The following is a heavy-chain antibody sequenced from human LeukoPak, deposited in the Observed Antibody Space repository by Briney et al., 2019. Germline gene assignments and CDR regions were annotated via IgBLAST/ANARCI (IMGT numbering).Heavy chain of an antibody. D-gene: IGHD6-6*01. CDR2: IYTSGST. CDR3: ARSGYSSSRGWFDP. V-gene: IGHV4-61*02. CDR1: GGSISSGSYY. Sequence: SETLSLTCTVSGGSISSGSYYWSWIRQPAGKGLEWIGRIYTSGSTNYNPSLKSRVTISVDTSKNQFSLKLSSVTAADTAVYYCARSGYSSSRGWFDPWGQGTLVTVSS. J-gene: IGHJ5*02.